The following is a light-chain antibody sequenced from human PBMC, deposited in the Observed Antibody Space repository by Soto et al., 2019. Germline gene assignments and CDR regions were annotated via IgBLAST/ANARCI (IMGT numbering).Light chain of an antibody. V-gene: IGKV3-20*01. Sequence: EIVLTQSPGTQSLSPGERATLSCRASQSVRSSYLAWYQQKPGQAPRLLIYGASSRATGIPDRFSGSGSGTDFTLTISRLEPEDFAVYYCQQYGSSPSITFGQGTRVEIK. CDR2: GAS. J-gene: IGKJ5*01. CDR1: QSVRSSY. CDR3: QQYGSSPSIT.